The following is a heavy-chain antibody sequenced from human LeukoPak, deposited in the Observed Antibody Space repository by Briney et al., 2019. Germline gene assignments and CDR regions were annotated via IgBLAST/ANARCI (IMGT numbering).Heavy chain of an antibody. CDR2: IYPADSNT. D-gene: IGHD2/OR15-2a*01. Sequence: GESLKISCKGSGYSFTSYWIGWVRQVPGKGLEWMGIIYPADSNTRYSPSFQGQVTISADKSISTAYLQWSSLKASDTAMYYCARHVIERDSSWFDPWGQGTLVTVSS. CDR1: GYSFTSYW. V-gene: IGHV5-51*01. CDR3: ARHVIERDSSWFDP. J-gene: IGHJ5*02.